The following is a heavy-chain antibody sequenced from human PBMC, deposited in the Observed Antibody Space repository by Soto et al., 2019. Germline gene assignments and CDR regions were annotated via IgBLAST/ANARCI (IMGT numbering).Heavy chain of an antibody. CDR2: TPGSGGSS. J-gene: IGHJ4*02. CDR3: ARGGSTGWFYFDF. D-gene: IGHD6-19*01. CDR1: GFTFKSYA. Sequence: GGSLRLSCAASGFTFKSYAMNWVRQAPGKGLEWVASTPGSGGSSYYTDSEKGRFTISRDNSKNTLYLDLNSLKAEDTAMYYCARGGSTGWFYFDFWGQGTQVTVSS. V-gene: IGHV3-23*01.